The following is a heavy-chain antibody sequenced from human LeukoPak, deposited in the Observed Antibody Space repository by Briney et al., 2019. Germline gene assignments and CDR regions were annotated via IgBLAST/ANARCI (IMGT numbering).Heavy chain of an antibody. CDR1: GYTFTKNY. CDR3: ARLDWYSSGWEVTPY. Sequence: ASVKVSCKASGYTFTKNYMHWVRQAPGQGLEWMGIINPSGGSTRYAEKFQGRVTMTRDTSTSTVYMEVSSLKSEDTAVYYCARLDWYSSGWEVTPYWGQGTLVTVSS. CDR2: INPSGGST. D-gene: IGHD6-19*01. V-gene: IGHV1-46*01. J-gene: IGHJ4*02.